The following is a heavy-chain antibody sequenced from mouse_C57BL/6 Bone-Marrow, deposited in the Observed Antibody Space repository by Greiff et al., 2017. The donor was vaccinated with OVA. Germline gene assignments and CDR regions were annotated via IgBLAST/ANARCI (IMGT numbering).Heavy chain of an antibody. CDR1: GISITTGNYR. V-gene: IGHV3-5*01. CDR2: IYYSGTI. CDR3: ARELGDYYAMDY. J-gene: IGHJ4*01. Sequence: DVQLQESGPGLVKPSQTVFLTCTVTGISITTGNYRWSWIRQFPGNKLEWIGYIYYSGTITYTPSLTSRTTITRDTPKNQFFLEMNSLTAEDTATYYCARELGDYYAMDYWGQGTSVTVSS. D-gene: IGHD4-1*01.